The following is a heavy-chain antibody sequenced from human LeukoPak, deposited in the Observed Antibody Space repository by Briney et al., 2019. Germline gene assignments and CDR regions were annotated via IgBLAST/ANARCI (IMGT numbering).Heavy chain of an antibody. CDR3: ARRPRGDYKARFDP. Sequence: PSETLSLTCTVSGASINSYYWSWIRQPPGKGLEWIGYIYYTGSINYNPSLKSRVTISVDTSKNQFSLKVRSVTAADTAVYYCARRPRGDYKARFDPWGQGTLVTVSS. CDR1: GASINSYY. J-gene: IGHJ5*02. CDR2: IYYTGSI. V-gene: IGHV4-59*08. D-gene: IGHD5-24*01.